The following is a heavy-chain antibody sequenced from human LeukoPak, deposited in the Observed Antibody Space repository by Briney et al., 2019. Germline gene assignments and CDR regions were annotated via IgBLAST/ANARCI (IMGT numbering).Heavy chain of an antibody. CDR2: IKPDGSEK. Sequence: PGGSLRVSCAASGFTFRSYWMSWVRQAPGKGLEWVANIKPDGSEKYFLDSVRGRFTISRDNAKNSLFLQMNSLRVEDTAVYYCVREGEYSRDNWGQGTLVTVSS. CDR1: GFTFRSYW. V-gene: IGHV3-7*01. J-gene: IGHJ4*02. CDR3: VREGEYSRDN. D-gene: IGHD5-12*01.